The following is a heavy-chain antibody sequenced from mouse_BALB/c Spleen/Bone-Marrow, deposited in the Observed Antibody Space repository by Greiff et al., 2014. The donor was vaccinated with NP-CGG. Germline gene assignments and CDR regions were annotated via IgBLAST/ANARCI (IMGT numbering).Heavy chain of an antibody. Sequence: VKLVESGAELMKPGATVKISCKATGYTFSSYWIEWVKQRPGHGLEWIGEILSGSGSTNYNEKFKGKATFTADTSSNTAFMQLSSLTSEDSAVYYCARELGLRLAYWGQGTLVTVSA. CDR2: ILSGSGST. CDR1: GYTFSSYW. V-gene: IGHV1-9*01. J-gene: IGHJ3*01. D-gene: IGHD3-1*01. CDR3: ARELGLRLAY.